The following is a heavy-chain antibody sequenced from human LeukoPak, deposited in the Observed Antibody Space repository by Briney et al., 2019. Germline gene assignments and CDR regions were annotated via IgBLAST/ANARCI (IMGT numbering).Heavy chain of an antibody. CDR1: GFTFNDYN. D-gene: IGHD6-6*01. J-gene: IGHJ4*02. V-gene: IGHV3-43*01. CDR2: ISWDGYTT. Sequence: GGSLRLSCAASGFTFNDYNIHWVRQAPGKGLEWVSLISWDGYTTYYADSVKGRFTSSRDNSKNSLYLQMNRLRTEDTALYYCAKVNRAYSSSSSLNFDSWGQGTLVTVSS. CDR3: AKVNRAYSSSSSLNFDS.